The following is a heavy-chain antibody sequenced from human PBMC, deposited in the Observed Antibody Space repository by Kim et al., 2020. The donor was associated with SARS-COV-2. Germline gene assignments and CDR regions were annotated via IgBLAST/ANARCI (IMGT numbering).Heavy chain of an antibody. CDR3: AKDMGYSSGLFDY. Sequence: GGSLRLSCAASGFTFDDYAMHWVRQAPGKGLEWVAGISWNSGSIGYADSVKGRFTISRDNAKNSLYLQMNSLRAEDTALYYCAKDMGYSSGLFDYWGQGNLHTVSS. J-gene: IGHJ4*02. V-gene: IGHV3-9*01. CDR2: ISWNSGSI. CDR1: GFTFDDYA. D-gene: IGHD6-19*01.